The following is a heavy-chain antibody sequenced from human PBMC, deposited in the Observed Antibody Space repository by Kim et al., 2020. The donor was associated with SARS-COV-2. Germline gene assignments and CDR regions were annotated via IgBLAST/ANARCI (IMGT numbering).Heavy chain of an antibody. V-gene: IGHV4-4*02. Sequence: SETLSLTCAVSGGSISSSNWWSWVRQPPGKGLEWIGEIYHSGSTNYKPSLKSRVTISVDKSKNQFSLKLSSVTAADTAVYYCARADDFWSGYNDYWGQGTLVTVSS. CDR3: ARADDFWSGYNDY. CDR2: IYHSGST. CDR1: GGSISSSNW. D-gene: IGHD3-3*01. J-gene: IGHJ4*02.